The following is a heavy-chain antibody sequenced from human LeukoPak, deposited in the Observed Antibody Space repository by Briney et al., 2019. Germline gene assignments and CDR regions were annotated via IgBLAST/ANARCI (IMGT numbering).Heavy chain of an antibody. J-gene: IGHJ4*02. CDR1: GFTVSSNY. D-gene: IGHD3-10*01. CDR3: AKTGDYGSGSYYSY. CDR2: IYSGGST. V-gene: IGHV3-53*01. Sequence: GSLRLSCAASGFTVSSNYMSWVRQAPGKGLEWVSVIYSGGSTYYADSVKGRFTISRDNSKNTLYLQMNSLRAEDTAVYYCAKTGDYGSGSYYSYWGQGTLVTVSS.